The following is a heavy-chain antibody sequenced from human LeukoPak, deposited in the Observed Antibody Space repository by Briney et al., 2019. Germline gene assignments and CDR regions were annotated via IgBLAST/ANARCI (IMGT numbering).Heavy chain of an antibody. D-gene: IGHD6-25*01. CDR3: ARGVRRRPDAFDI. CDR2: ISDDSSYI. CDR1: RFSFSSYS. J-gene: IGHJ3*02. V-gene: IGHV3-21*01. Sequence: GGSLRLSCAASRFSFSSYSMNWVRQAPGKGLEWVSSISDDSSYIYYADSVKGRFTISRDNAKNSLYLQMNSLRAEDTALYYCARGVRRRPDAFDIWGQGTMVTVSS.